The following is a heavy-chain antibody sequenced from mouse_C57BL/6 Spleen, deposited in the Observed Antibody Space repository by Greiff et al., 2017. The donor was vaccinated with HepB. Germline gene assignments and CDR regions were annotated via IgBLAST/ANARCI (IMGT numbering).Heavy chain of an antibody. J-gene: IGHJ1*03. Sequence: EVKLMESGPELVKPGASVKIPCKASGYTFTDYNMDWVKQSHGKSLEWIGDINPNNGGTIYNQKFKGKATLTVDKSSSTAYMELRSLTSEDTAVYYCARSITTVVAGYFDVWGTGTTVTVSS. CDR3: ARSITTVVAGYFDV. CDR1: GYTFTDYN. V-gene: IGHV1-18*01. D-gene: IGHD1-1*01. CDR2: INPNNGGT.